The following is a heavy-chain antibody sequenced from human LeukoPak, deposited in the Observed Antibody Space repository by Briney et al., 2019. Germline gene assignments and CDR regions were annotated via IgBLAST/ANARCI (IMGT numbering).Heavy chain of an antibody. J-gene: IGHJ4*02. Sequence: SETLSLTCAVYGGSFSGYYWSWIRQPPGKGLEWIGEINHSGSTNYNPSLKSRVTISVDTSKNQFSPKLSSVTAADTAVYYCARVGIAAAGRGDFDYWGQGTLVTVSS. CDR2: INHSGST. V-gene: IGHV4-34*01. D-gene: IGHD6-13*01. CDR1: GGSFSGYY. CDR3: ARVGIAAAGRGDFDY.